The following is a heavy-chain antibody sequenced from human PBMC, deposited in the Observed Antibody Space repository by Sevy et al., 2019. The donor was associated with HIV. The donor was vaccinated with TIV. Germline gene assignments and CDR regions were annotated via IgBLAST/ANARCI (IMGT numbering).Heavy chain of an antibody. CDR2: IWYDGSNK. J-gene: IGHJ4*02. V-gene: IGHV3-33*01. Sequence: GGSLRLSCAASGLTFSSYGMHWVRQAPGKGLEWVAVIWYDGSNKYYADSVKGRFTISRDNSKNTLYLQMNSLRAEDTAVYYSARDQGSRQWELREWGQGTLVTVSS. CDR1: GLTFSSYG. CDR3: ARDQGSRQWELRE. D-gene: IGHD1-26*01.